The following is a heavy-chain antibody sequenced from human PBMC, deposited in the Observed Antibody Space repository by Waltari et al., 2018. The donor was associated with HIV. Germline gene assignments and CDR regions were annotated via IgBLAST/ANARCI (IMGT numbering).Heavy chain of an antibody. J-gene: IGHJ6*02. CDR2: INSDGGDA. D-gene: IGHD3-3*01. V-gene: IGHV3-74*01. CDR1: GFSFSDYW. Sequence: LVQSGGGLVQPGGSLRLSWAASGFSFSDYWMHWIRLVPWKGLEWVSRINSDGGDATYADSVKGRFTVSRDNAKNTLFLEMSSLRVEDTAVYYCARDDYDFWSGPRRDKNYGMDVWGQGTAVTVSS. CDR3: ARDDYDFWSGPRRDKNYGMDV.